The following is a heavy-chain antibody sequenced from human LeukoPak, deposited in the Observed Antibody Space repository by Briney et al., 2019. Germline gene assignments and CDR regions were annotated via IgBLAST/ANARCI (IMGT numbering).Heavy chain of an antibody. J-gene: IGHJ4*02. CDR2: IYTSGST. V-gene: IGHV4-61*02. Sequence: PSETLSLTCTVSGGSISSGSYYWSWIRQPAGKGLEWIGRIYTSGSTNYNPSLKSRVTISVDTSKNQFSLKLSSVTAADTAVYYCARVWPHHKYQIAAAGGAVDYWGQGTLVTVSS. CDR1: GGSISSGSYY. D-gene: IGHD6-13*01. CDR3: ARVWPHHKYQIAAAGGAVDY.